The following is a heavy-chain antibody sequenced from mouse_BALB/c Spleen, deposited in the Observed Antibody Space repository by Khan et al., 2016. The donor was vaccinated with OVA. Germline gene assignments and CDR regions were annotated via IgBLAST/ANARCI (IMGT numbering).Heavy chain of an antibody. V-gene: IGHV1S81*02. Sequence: QVQLQQPGAELVKAGASVKMSCKASGYTFTCYWMHWVKQRLGQGLEWFAETNPTNGRTYYNEKFKSKATLTVDKSSSPAYMLLSGPTFEDSAVYYCARIKKIVATYFDYWGQGTTLTVSS. CDR2: TNPTNGRT. J-gene: IGHJ2*01. D-gene: IGHD1-1*01. CDR1: GYTFTCYW. CDR3: ARIKKIVATYFDY.